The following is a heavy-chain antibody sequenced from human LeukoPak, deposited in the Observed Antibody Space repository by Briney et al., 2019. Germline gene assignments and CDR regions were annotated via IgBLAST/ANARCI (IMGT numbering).Heavy chain of an antibody. CDR3: ARGNWGTFLDS. CDR2: IFHSGST. V-gene: IGHV4-59*01. D-gene: IGHD7-27*01. Sequence: PSETLSLTCAVYGDSISSYYWSWIRQPPRKGLEWIGYIFHSGSTNYNPSLKSRVTISVDTSKKHFSLKLSTVTAADTAVYYCARGNWGTFLDSWGQGTLVTVSS. CDR1: GDSISSYY. J-gene: IGHJ4*02.